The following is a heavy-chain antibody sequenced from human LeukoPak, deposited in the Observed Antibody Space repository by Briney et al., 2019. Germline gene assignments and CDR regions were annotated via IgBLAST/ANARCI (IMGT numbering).Heavy chain of an antibody. J-gene: IGHJ4*02. CDR3: ARDTSGYRRGSFDY. V-gene: IGHV4-59*01. CDR1: GGPTTNYY. CDR2: IYYSGST. D-gene: IGHD3-22*01. Sequence: SETLSLTCTVSGGPTTNYYWSWIRQPPGKGLEWIGYIYYSGSTNYNPSFKSRVTISVDTSKNQFSLKLSSLTAADTAVYYCARDTSGYRRGSFDYWGQGTLVTVSS.